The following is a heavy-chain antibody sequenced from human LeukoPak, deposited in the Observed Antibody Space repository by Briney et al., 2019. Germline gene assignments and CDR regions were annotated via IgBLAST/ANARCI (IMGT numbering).Heavy chain of an antibody. J-gene: IGHJ6*03. Sequence: NPSETLSLTCSVSGASISSYSWSWIRQTPGKGLEWIGYIYNSATTNYSPSLKSRLTMSVDTSKNQISLKLTSVTAADTAVYYCARNSSSSWGYYSMDVWGKGTMVTVSS. CDR1: GASISSYS. CDR2: IYNSATT. CDR3: ARNSSSSWGYYSMDV. D-gene: IGHD6-13*01. V-gene: IGHV4-59*01.